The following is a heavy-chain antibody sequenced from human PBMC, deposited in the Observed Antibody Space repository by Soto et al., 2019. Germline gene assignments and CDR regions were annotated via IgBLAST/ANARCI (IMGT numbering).Heavy chain of an antibody. V-gene: IGHV4-39*01. J-gene: IGHJ5*02. D-gene: IGHD3-22*01. Sequence: NPSETLSLTCTVAGGSISSSSYYWGWIRQPPGKGLEWIGSIYYSGSTYYNPSLKSRVTISVDTSKNQFSLKLSSVTAADTAVYYCARQYYDSSGYVLNWFDPWGQGTLVTVSS. CDR3: ARQYYDSSGYVLNWFDP. CDR2: IYYSGST. CDR1: GGSISSSSYY.